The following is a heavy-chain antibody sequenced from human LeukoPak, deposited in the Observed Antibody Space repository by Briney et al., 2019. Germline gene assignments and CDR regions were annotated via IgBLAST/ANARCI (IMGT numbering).Heavy chain of an antibody. D-gene: IGHD4-17*01. CDR3: ARAAVTDAFDI. Sequence: PSETLSLTCTVSGGSISSYYWSWIRQPPGKGLEWIGYIYYSGSTNYNPSLKSRVTISVDTSKNQFSLKLSSVTAADTAVYYCARAAVTDAFDIWGQGTMATVSS. CDR1: GGSISSYY. V-gene: IGHV4-59*13. CDR2: IYYSGST. J-gene: IGHJ3*02.